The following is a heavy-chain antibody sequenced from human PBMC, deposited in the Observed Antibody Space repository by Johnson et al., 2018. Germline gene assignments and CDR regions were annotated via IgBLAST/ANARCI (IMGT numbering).Heavy chain of an antibody. J-gene: IGHJ6*04. D-gene: IGHD2-15*01. CDR2: FDPDDGET. V-gene: IGHV1-24*01. CDR1: GYSLTELS. Sequence: QVRLGESGAEVKKPGASVKISCKVSGYSLTELSRHWVRQAPGKGLEWMGGFDPDDGETIYEEKFQGRVTMTEDTSTDKLYRELSNLRSKDTAVYYCATKRRAASYHYGMDVWGKGTTVTFS. CDR3: ATKRRAASYHYGMDV.